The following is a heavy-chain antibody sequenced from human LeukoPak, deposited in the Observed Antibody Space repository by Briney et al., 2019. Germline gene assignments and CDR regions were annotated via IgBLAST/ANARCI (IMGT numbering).Heavy chain of an antibody. Sequence: GGSLRLSCAASGFTFSSYSMNWVRQAPGKGLEWVSSISSSSSYIYYADSVKGRFTISRDNAKNSRYLQMNSLRAEDTAVYYCATALEQTHVDTAMVEGDYWGQGTLVTVSS. D-gene: IGHD5-18*01. CDR1: GFTFSSYS. V-gene: IGHV3-21*01. J-gene: IGHJ4*02. CDR2: ISSSSSYI. CDR3: ATALEQTHVDTAMVEGDY.